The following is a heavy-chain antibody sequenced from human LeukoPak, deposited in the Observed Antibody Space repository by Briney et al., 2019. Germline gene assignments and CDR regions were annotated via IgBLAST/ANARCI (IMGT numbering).Heavy chain of an antibody. D-gene: IGHD1-26*01. J-gene: IGHJ5*02. CDR2: INHSGST. CDR3: ARRTVGPSGSVAWFDP. CDR1: GGSFSGYY. Sequence: SETLSLTCAVYGGSFSGYYWSWIRQPPGKGLEWIGEINHSGSTNYNPSLKSRVTISVDTSKNQFSLKLSSVTAADTAVYYCARRTVGPSGSVAWFDPWGQGTLVTVSS. V-gene: IGHV4-34*01.